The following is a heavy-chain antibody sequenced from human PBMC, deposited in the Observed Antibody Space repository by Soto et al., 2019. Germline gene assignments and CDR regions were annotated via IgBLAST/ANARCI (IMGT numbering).Heavy chain of an antibody. CDR2: IYYSGST. V-gene: IGHV4-59*01. Sequence: ETLSLTCTVSGGSISSYYWSWIRQPPGKGLEWIGYIYYSGSTNYNPSLKSRVTISVDTSKNQFSLKLSSVTAADTAVYYCARELELKYWGQGTLVTVSS. CDR1: GGSISSYY. J-gene: IGHJ4*02. CDR3: ARELELKY. D-gene: IGHD1-7*01.